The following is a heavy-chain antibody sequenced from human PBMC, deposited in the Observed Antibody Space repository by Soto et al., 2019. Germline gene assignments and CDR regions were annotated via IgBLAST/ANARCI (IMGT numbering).Heavy chain of an antibody. Sequence: SETLSLTCTVSGGSISSGGYYWSWIRQHPGKGLEWIGYIYYSGSTYYNPSLKSRVTISVDTSKNQFSLKLSSVTAADTAVYYCARDHLDYDSSGYYYYYGMDVWGQGTTVTVSS. V-gene: IGHV4-31*03. D-gene: IGHD3-22*01. CDR1: GGSISSGGYY. CDR3: ARDHLDYDSSGYYYYYGMDV. CDR2: IYYSGST. J-gene: IGHJ6*02.